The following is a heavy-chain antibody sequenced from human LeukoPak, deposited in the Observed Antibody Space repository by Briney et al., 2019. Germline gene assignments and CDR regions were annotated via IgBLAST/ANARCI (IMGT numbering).Heavy chain of an antibody. CDR1: GFTFSSYS. V-gene: IGHV3-21*01. Sequence: GGSLRLSSAASGFTFSSYSMNWVRQAPGKGLVYVSSISNSSSYIYYADSVKRRFTISRYNAKNSLHLQMNTLTAEHTAVYYCARMRPRCSGYSVDNYWGQGTLVTVSS. D-gene: IGHD6-13*01. CDR3: ARMRPRCSGYSVDNY. J-gene: IGHJ4*02. CDR2: ISNSSSYI.